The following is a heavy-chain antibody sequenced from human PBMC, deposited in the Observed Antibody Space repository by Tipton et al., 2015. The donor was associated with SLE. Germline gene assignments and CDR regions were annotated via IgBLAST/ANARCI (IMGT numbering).Heavy chain of an antibody. V-gene: IGHV4-34*01. D-gene: IGHD3-10*01. CDR2: INHSGST. J-gene: IGHJ4*02. CDR1: GGSFTGYY. Sequence: TLSLTCGVYGGSFTGYYWNWIRQPPGKGLEWIGEINHSGSTNYNSSLKSRITISLDTSKNQFSLKLTSVTAADTAVYYCARDSLKRTFYYGSGGSFDYWGQGTLVTVSS. CDR3: ARDSLKRTFYYGSGGSFDY.